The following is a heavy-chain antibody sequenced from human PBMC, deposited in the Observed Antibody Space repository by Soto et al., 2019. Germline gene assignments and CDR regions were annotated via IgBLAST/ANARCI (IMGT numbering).Heavy chain of an antibody. V-gene: IGHV1-18*04. CDR3: ARYHDIIDSYYFDY. Sequence: GAXGKVSCNASGYTFTSYGISWVRHAPGQGLEWMGWISAYNGNTNYAQKLQGRVTMTTDTSTSTAYMELRSLRSDDTAVYYCARYHDIIDSYYFDYWGQGTLVTVSS. CDR2: ISAYNGNT. D-gene: IGHD3-9*01. CDR1: GYTFTSYG. J-gene: IGHJ4*02.